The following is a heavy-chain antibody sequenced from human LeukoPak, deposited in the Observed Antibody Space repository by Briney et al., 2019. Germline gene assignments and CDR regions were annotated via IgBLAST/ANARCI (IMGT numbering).Heavy chain of an antibody. J-gene: IGHJ4*02. CDR3: ARHVADSGYYYVIFDY. CDR1: GYSFTGYW. CDR2: IYPGDSDT. V-gene: IGHV5-51*01. Sequence: GESLKISCKGSGYSFTGYWIGWVRQMPGKGLEWMGIIYPGDSDTRYSPSFQGQVTISADKSISTAYLQWSSLKASDTAMYYCARHVADSGYYYVIFDYWGQGTLVTVSS. D-gene: IGHD3-22*01.